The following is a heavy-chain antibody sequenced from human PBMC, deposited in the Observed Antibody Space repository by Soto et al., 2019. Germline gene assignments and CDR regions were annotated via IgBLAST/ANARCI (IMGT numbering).Heavy chain of an antibody. CDR1: GFTVISNY. Sequence: SLRLSCAASGFTVISNYMSWVLQAPGKGLEWVSVIYSGGSTYYADSVKGRFTISRDNSKNTLYLQMNSLRAEDTAVYYCARGHIVGYRCFDYWGQGTLVTVSS. J-gene: IGHJ4*02. V-gene: IGHV3-53*01. CDR2: IYSGGST. D-gene: IGHD1-26*01. CDR3: ARGHIVGYRCFDY.